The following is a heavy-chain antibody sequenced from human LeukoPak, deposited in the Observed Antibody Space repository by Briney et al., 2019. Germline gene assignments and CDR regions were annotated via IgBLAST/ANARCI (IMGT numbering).Heavy chain of an antibody. D-gene: IGHD3-3*01. CDR1: GFTFRSYS. J-gene: IGHJ4*02. Sequence: AGGSLRLSCAASGFTFRSYSMNWVRQAPGKGLEWVSSISSSSSYIYYADSVKGRFTISRDNAKNSLYLQMNSLRAEDTAVYYCARDRITIFGVVPGFDYWGQGALVTVSS. CDR3: ARDRITIFGVVPGFDY. CDR2: ISSSSSYI. V-gene: IGHV3-21*01.